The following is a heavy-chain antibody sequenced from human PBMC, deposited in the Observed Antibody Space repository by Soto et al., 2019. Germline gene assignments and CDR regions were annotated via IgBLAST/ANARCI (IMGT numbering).Heavy chain of an antibody. D-gene: IGHD5-12*01. J-gene: IGHJ4*02. Sequence: PGGSLRLSCAASGFTFSGSAMHWVRQASGKGLEWVGRIRSKANSYATAYAASVKGRFTISRDDSKNTAYLQMNSLKTEDTAVYYCTRLSYSGYDPEGPKGYWGQGTLVTVSS. CDR2: IRSKANSYAT. CDR1: GFTFSGSA. V-gene: IGHV3-73*01. CDR3: TRLSYSGYDPEGPKGY.